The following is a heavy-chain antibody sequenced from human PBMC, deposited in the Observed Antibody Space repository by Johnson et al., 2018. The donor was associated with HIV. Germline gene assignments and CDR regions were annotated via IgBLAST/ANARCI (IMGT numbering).Heavy chain of an antibody. D-gene: IGHD2-2*01. CDR1: GFTFSSYA. V-gene: IGHV3-30-3*01. CDR2: ISYDGSNK. Sequence: QVQLVESGGGVVQPGRSLRLSCAASGFTFSSYAMHWVRQAPGKGLEWVAVISYDGSNKYYADSVKGRFTISRDNSKNTLYLQMNSLRAEDTAVYYCARVQVVADDVFNIWGQGTMVTVSS. CDR3: ARVQVVADDVFNI. J-gene: IGHJ3*02.